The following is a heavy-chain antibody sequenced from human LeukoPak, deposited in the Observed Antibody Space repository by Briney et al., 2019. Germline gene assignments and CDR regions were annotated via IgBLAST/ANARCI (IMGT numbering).Heavy chain of an antibody. CDR1: GITFSDYG. Sequence: PGRSLRLSCAASGITFSDYGMHWVRQAPGKGLEWVAVIWYDGSNKYYADSVKGRFTISRDNSKNTLYLQMHSLRAEDTAVYYCAKGGMLLWSNPVHYCGQGTLVTVSS. CDR2: IWYDGSNK. J-gene: IGHJ4*02. D-gene: IGHD2-15*01. CDR3: AKGGMLLWSNPVHY. V-gene: IGHV3-33*06.